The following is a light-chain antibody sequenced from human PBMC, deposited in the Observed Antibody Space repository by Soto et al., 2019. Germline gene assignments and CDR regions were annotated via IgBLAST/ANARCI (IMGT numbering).Light chain of an antibody. J-gene: IGLJ2*01. Sequence: QSVLTQPPSASGTPGQRVSISCSGSSSNIGTNSVNWYQQLPGTAPKLLIYGNYERPSGVPDRFSCSRSGTSASLAISGLHAEDASDYYYASWDDSLNGVVFGGGTKLTVL. V-gene: IGLV1-44*01. CDR1: SSNIGTNS. CDR2: GNY. CDR3: ASWDDSLNGVV.